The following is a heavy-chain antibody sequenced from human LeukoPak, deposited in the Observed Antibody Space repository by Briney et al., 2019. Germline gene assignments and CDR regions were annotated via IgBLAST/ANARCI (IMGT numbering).Heavy chain of an antibody. CDR1: GGSISSGSYY. J-gene: IGHJ4*02. Sequence: SETLSLTCTVSGGSISSGSYYWSWIRQPAGKGLEWIGRIYTSGSTNYNPSLKSRVTISVDTSKNQFSLKLSSVTAADTAVYYCARSGYSNFDYWGQGTLVTVSS. CDR2: IYTSGST. CDR3: ARSGYSNFDY. D-gene: IGHD3-3*01. V-gene: IGHV4-61*02.